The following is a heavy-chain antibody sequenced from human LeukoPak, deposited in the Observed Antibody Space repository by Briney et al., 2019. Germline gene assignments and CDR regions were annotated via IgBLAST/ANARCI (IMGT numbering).Heavy chain of an antibody. V-gene: IGHV4-38-2*02. CDR2: IDYSGTT. CDR1: GYSISSGYY. D-gene: IGHD3/OR15-3a*01. CDR3: ARAQGNGLIDF. Sequence: SETLSLTCTVSGYSISSGYYWAWIWQPPGKGLEWIATIDYSGTTYYNPSLKSRVTISLDTSRNQFSLRLSSVTAADTADYYCARAQGNGLIDFWGQGTLVTVSS. J-gene: IGHJ4*02.